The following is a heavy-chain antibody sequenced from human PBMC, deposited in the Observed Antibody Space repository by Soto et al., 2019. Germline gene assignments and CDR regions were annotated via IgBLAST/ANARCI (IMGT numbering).Heavy chain of an antibody. V-gene: IGHV3-15*07. Sequence: GGSLRLSCAASGFIFSNTWINWVRQAPGKGLEWVGRIKTKIEGGTTNYAAPVKGRFTVSGDDSKNTVYLHMNSLRTEDTAVYYCAKNPAVVVVPAARAAIRKAISWFDPWGQGTLVTVSS. CDR1: GFIFSNTW. J-gene: IGHJ5*02. CDR2: IKTKIEGGTT. CDR3: AKNPAVVVVPAARAAIRKAISWFDP. D-gene: IGHD2-2*01.